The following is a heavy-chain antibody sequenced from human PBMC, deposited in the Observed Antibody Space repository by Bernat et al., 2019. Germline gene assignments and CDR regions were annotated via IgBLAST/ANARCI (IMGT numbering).Heavy chain of an antibody. J-gene: IGHJ4*02. Sequence: QLQLQESGPGLVKPSETLSLTCTVSGDSISGSNYFWGWIRQPPGKGLEWIGSVYYSGSTYYNPSLKSRLTISVDTSKNQFSLKLSSVTAADAAVHYCARPSSYGSYHHWGQGTLVTVSS. V-gene: IGHV4-39*01. CDR2: VYYSGST. D-gene: IGHD1-26*01. CDR1: GDSISGSNYF. CDR3: ARPSSYGSYHH.